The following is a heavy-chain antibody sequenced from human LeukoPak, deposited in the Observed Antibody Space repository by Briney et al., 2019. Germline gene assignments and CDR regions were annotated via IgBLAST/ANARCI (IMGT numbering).Heavy chain of an antibody. V-gene: IGHV3-11*01. CDR2: ICRSGSTI. CDR3: AKGVSLFRGLIPYSSIWYDY. D-gene: IGHD6-13*01. J-gene: IGHJ4*02. CDR1: GFTFSEYY. Sequence: GGSLSLFCAASGFTFSEYYKSWMPHARGKALVGVLYICRSGSTIYYADSVKRRFTISRDNTKNTLYLQMHSLRAEDTAVYYCAKGVSLFRGLIPYSSIWYDYWGPGTLVTVSS.